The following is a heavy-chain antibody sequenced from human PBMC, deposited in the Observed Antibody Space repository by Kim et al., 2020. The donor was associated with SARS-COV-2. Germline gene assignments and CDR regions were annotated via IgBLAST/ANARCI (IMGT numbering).Heavy chain of an antibody. D-gene: IGHD5-18*01. CDR1: GFTFSSYW. CDR3: ARGSPQYSYGYDLGPFDY. J-gene: IGHJ4*02. CDR2: INSDGSST. Sequence: GGSLRLSCAASGFTFSSYWMHWVRQAPGKGLVWVSRINSDGSSTSYADSVKGRFTISRDNAKNTLYLQMNSLRAEDTAVYYCARGSPQYSYGYDLGPFDYWGQGTLVTVSS. V-gene: IGHV3-74*01.